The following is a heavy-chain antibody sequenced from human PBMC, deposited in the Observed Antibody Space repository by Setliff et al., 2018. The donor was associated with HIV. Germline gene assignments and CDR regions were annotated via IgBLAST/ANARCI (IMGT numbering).Heavy chain of an antibody. CDR2: ISAGGYT. J-gene: IGHJ3*02. V-gene: IGHV4-4*07. Sequence: SETLSLTCTVSGGSISIYYWSWIRQLPGEGLEWIGRISAGGYTYYNPSLQSRVTMSVDMSKNQFSLKLSSVTAADTAIYYCARDRNGTSYAGDDAFDIWGQGTMVTVSS. D-gene: IGHD1-1*01. CDR3: ARDRNGTSYAGDDAFDI. CDR1: GGSISIYY.